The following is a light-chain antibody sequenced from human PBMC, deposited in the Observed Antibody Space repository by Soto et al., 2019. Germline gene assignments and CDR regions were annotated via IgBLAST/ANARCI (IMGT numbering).Light chain of an antibody. CDR1: QSVSSN. J-gene: IGKJ1*01. CDR2: RAS. V-gene: IGKV3-15*01. CDR3: LQYHNLWA. Sequence: EIVMTESPSTLSVSPWERSTLSFRASQSVSSNLAWYQQRPGQAPRLLIYRASTRATGIPARFSGSGSGTEFTLTISSLQSEDFTVYSCLQYHNLWAFGQGTKVDI.